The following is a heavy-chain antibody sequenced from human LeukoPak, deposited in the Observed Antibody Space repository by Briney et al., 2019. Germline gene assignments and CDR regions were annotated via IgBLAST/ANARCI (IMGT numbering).Heavy chain of an antibody. Sequence: ASVNVSCKASGYTFTSYYMYWVRQAPGQGLEWMGGIIPIFGTANYAQKFQGRVTITADKSTSTAYMELSSLRSEDTAVYYCARRGGYSYGLYYFDYWGQGTLVTVSS. CDR3: ARRGGYSYGLYYFDY. J-gene: IGHJ4*02. V-gene: IGHV1-69*06. CDR2: IIPIFGTA. CDR1: GYTFTSYY. D-gene: IGHD5-18*01.